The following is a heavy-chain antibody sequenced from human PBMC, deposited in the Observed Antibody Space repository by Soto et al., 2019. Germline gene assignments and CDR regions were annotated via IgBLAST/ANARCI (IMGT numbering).Heavy chain of an antibody. CDR1: GYTFTGYY. CDR2: INPNSGGT. J-gene: IGHJ4*02. D-gene: IGHD3-3*01. CDR3: AREGSGYSTAFDY. V-gene: IGHV1-2*02. Sequence: ASVKVSCKASGYTFTGYYMHWVRQAPGQGLEWMGWINPNSGGTNYAQKFQGRVTMTRDTSISTAYMELSRLRSDDTAVYYCAREGSGYSTAFDYWGQGTLVTSPQ.